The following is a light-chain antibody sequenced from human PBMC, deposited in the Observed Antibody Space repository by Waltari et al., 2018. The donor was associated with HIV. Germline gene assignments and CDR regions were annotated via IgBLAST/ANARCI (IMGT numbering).Light chain of an antibody. V-gene: IGLV2-14*01. CDR2: EVS. J-gene: IGLJ2*01. CDR3: ASYTSASALMI. Sequence: LTQPASVSGSPGQSITISCTGTSSDVGAYNFVSWYQQHPGKAPQLLILEVSNRPSGISNRFSGSKSGSTASLTISGLQAEDEADYYCASYTSASALMIFGGGTRVTVL. CDR1: SSDVGAYNF.